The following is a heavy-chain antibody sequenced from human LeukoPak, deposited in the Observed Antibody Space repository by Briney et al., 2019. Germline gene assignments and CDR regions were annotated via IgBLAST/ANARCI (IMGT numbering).Heavy chain of an antibody. V-gene: IGHV3-21*01. Sequence: AGGSLRLSCAASGFTFTGYTMNWVRQAPGKGLEWVSSISISRSNIFYADSVKGRFTISRDNAKNSLYLQMNSLRAEGTAVYYCARLPSYYYMDVWGKGTTVTVSS. CDR2: ISISRSNI. J-gene: IGHJ6*03. CDR1: GFTFTGYT. CDR3: ARLPSYYYMDV.